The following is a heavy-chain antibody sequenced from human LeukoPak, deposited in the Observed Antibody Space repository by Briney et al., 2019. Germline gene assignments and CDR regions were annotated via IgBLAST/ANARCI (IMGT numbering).Heavy chain of an antibody. CDR2: IYYSGST. Sequence: KTSETLSLTCTVSGGSISSGDYYWSWIRQPPGKGLEWIGYIYYSGSTNYNPSLKSRVTISVDTSKNQFSLKLSSVTAADTAVYCCAREEVPYSYGFGDAFDIWGQGTMVTVSS. J-gene: IGHJ3*02. V-gene: IGHV4-61*08. CDR3: AREEVPYSYGFGDAFDI. CDR1: GGSISSGDYY. D-gene: IGHD5-18*01.